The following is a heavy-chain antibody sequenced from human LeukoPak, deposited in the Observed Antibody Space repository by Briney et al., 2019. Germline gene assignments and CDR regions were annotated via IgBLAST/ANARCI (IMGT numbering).Heavy chain of an antibody. D-gene: IGHD2-2*01. V-gene: IGHV4-61*02. Sequence: PSETLSLTCTVSGGSISSSSFYWSWIRQPAGKGLEWIGCIYTSGSTTYNPSLKSRVTISVDTSKNQFSLKVSSVTAADTAVYYCTRDTSWTPEYFQHWGQGTLVTVSS. CDR1: GGSISSSSFY. CDR3: TRDTSWTPEYFQH. CDR2: IYTSGST. J-gene: IGHJ1*01.